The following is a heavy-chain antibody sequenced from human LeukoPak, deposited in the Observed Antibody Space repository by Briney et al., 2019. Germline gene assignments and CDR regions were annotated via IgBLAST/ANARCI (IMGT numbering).Heavy chain of an antibody. Sequence: GESLNICCKGSGYYFISYWICWVRQMPGKGLEWMGIIYPGDSDTRYSPSFQGQVTISADKSSTAYLQWSRLEIWDTAMYYWARGIAPDLRNAFDIGGQGTMVTVSS. J-gene: IGHJ3*02. CDR3: ARGIAPDLRNAFDI. CDR1: GYYFISYW. CDR2: IYPGDSDT. V-gene: IGHV5-51*01. D-gene: IGHD6-13*01.